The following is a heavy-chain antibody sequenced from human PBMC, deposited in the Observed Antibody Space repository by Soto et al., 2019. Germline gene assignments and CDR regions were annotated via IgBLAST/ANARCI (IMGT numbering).Heavy chain of an antibody. CDR1: GYTFTSYG. D-gene: IGHD1-1*01. Sequence: ASVKVSCKASGYTFTSYGISWVRQAPGEGLEWVGWISGYDGNTDYAHKFRGRVTMTTDTSTNTAYMDLRSLRSDDTAVYYCARHNSQWPNWFDPWGQETPVTVSS. CDR2: ISGYDGNT. J-gene: IGHJ5*02. CDR3: ARHNSQWPNWFDP. V-gene: IGHV1-18*01.